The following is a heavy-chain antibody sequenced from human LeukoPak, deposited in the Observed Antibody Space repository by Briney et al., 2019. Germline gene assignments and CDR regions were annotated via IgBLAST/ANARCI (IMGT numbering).Heavy chain of an antibody. CDR1: GDSISSTSYY. D-gene: IGHD3-10*01. Sequence: SETLSLTCSVSGDSISSTSYYWDWIRQPPGKGLEWIGTVFYTGTTYYSPSLKSRVTISVDTSKNQFSLKLSSVTAEDTAVYYCARQVLLAFDYWGQGALVTVSS. CDR3: ARQVLLAFDY. CDR2: VFYTGTT. J-gene: IGHJ4*02. V-gene: IGHV4-39*01.